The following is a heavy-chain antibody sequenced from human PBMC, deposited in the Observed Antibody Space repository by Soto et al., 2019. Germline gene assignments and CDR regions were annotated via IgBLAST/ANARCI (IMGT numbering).Heavy chain of an antibody. Sequence: QVQLQESGPGLVKPSETLSLTCTVSGGSISSYYWSWIRQPPGKGLEWIGYIYYSGSTNYNPSLKSRVTISVDTSQTPFSLKLSSVTAADTAVYYCARGPPGAARKGYYYYGMDVWGQGTTVTVSS. CDR2: IYYSGST. J-gene: IGHJ6*02. V-gene: IGHV4-59*01. D-gene: IGHD6-6*01. CDR1: GGSISSYY. CDR3: ARGPPGAARKGYYYYGMDV.